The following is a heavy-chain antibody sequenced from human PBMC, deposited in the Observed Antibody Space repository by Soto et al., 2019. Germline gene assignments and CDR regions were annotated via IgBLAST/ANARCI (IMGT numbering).Heavy chain of an antibody. J-gene: IGHJ4*02. CDR3: ALRSMAVVPEY. CDR2: LYYGRSA. D-gene: IGHD3-22*01. Sequence: QVQLQESGPGLVKPSETLSLTCAVSGDSISSYYCMWIRQPPGKGLESIGYLYYGRSANYNPSLKCRVPLSVDTSTNHCSLTLSSMTAADTAVYYCALRSMAVVPEYWGQGTLVTVSS. V-gene: IGHV4-59*01. CDR1: GDSISSYY.